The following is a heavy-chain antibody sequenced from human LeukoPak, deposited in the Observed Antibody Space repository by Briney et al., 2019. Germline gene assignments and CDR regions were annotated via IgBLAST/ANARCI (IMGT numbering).Heavy chain of an antibody. V-gene: IGHV4-34*01. J-gene: IGHJ3*02. CDR1: GGSFSGYY. Sequence: PSETLSLTCAVYGGSFSGYYWSWIRQPPGKGLEWVGEINHSGRTNYNPSLKSRVTISVDTSKNQFSLKLSSVTAADTAVYYCARGDDAFDIWGQGTMVTVSS. CDR3: ARGDDAFDI. CDR2: INHSGRT.